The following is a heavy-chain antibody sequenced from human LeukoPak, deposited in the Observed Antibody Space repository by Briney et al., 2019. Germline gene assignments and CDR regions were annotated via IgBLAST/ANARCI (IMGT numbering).Heavy chain of an antibody. D-gene: IGHD5-18*01. Sequence: GGSLRLSCAASGFTFGDYYMSWTRQAPGKGLEWVSYISSSGSTIYYADSVKGRFTISRDNAKNSLYLQMNSLRAEDTAVYYCARITWIQKRYYFDYWGQGTLVTVSS. CDR3: ARITWIQKRYYFDY. CDR2: ISSSGSTI. V-gene: IGHV3-11*01. CDR1: GFTFGDYY. J-gene: IGHJ4*02.